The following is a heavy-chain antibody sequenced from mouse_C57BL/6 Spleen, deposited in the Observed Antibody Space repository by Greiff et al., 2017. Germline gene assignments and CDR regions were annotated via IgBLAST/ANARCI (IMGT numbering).Heavy chain of an antibody. Sequence: EVQLQQSGPVLVKPGASVKMSCKASGYTFTDYYMNWVKQSHGKSLEWIGVINPYNGGTSYNQKFKGKATLAVDKSSSTAYMELNSLTSEDSADYYGARWDYYDSSQEFDYWGQGTTLTVSS. J-gene: IGHJ2*01. CDR3: ARWDYYDSSQEFDY. D-gene: IGHD1-1*01. CDR1: GYTFTDYY. CDR2: INPYNGGT. V-gene: IGHV1-19*01.